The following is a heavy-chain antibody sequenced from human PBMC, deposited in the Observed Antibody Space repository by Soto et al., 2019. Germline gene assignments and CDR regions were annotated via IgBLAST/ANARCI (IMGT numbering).Heavy chain of an antibody. J-gene: IGHJ4*02. D-gene: IGHD6-19*01. CDR3: AKARDQQWVRLPFDY. CDR2: FSATSENT. V-gene: IGHV3-23*01. Sequence: EVQLLESGGGLVQPGGSLRLSCVGSGFFFSSYTMTWVRQAPGKGLEWVSSFSATSENTYYEDSVRGRFTISRDNSKNTLFLKMNSLTAEDTAMYYCAKARDQQWVRLPFDYWGQGTLVIVSS. CDR1: GFFFSSYT.